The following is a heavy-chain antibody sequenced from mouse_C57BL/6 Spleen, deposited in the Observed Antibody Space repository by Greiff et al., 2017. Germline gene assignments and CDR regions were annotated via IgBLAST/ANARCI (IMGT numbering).Heavy chain of an antibody. CDR2: IDPSDSET. CDR3: ARSRYGNSNFDY. Sequence: QVQLQQSGAALVRPGSSVKLSCKASGYTFTSYWMHWVKQRPIQGLEWIGNIDPSDSETHYNQKFKDKATLTVDKSSSTAYMQLSSLTSEDSAVYYCARSRYGNSNFDYRGQGTTRTVSS. CDR1: GYTFTSYW. D-gene: IGHD2-10*02. V-gene: IGHV1-52*01. J-gene: IGHJ2*01.